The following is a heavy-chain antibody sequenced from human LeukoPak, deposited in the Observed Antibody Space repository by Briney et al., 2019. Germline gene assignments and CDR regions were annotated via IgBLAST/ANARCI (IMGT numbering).Heavy chain of an antibody. V-gene: IGHV3-7*01. D-gene: IGHD2-15*01. CDR2: IKQDGSEK. CDR1: GFTFGSYY. CDR3: ARGHCSGGRCYSSLYDY. J-gene: IGHJ4*02. Sequence: GGSLRLSCAASGFTFGSYYMSWVRQAPGKGLEWVANIKQDGSEKYYADSVQGRFTISRDNAKNSLYLQMNSLRVEDTAVYYCARGHCSGGRCYSSLYDYWGLGTLVTVSS.